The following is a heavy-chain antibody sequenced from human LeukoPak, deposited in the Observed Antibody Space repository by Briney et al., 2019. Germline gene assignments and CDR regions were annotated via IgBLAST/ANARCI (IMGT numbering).Heavy chain of an antibody. D-gene: IGHD3-10*01. CDR1: GYTFTSYD. J-gene: IGHJ4*02. CDR2: MNPNSGNT. V-gene: IGHV1-8*01. CDR3: AREALAYGSGNRDY. Sequence: ASVKVSCKASGYTFTSYDINWVRQATGQGLEWMGWMNPNSGNTGYAQKFQGRVTMTRNTSISTAHMELSSLRSEDTAVYYCAREALAYGSGNRDYWGQGTLVTVSS.